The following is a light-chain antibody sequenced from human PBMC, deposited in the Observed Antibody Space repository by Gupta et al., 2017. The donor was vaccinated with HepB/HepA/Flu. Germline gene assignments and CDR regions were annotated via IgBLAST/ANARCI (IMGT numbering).Light chain of an antibody. V-gene: IGKV1-39*01. Sequence: DIQMTQFPSSLPASVGDRVTITCRASQSSSSYLICYQQKPRKAPKLLIYAASSLQSGVPSRFSGSGSGTDFTLTISLLQPEDFSPYYFQQCYSPPYTFGQGTKLEIK. CDR1: QSSSSY. CDR2: AAS. CDR3: QQCYSPPYT. J-gene: IGKJ2*01.